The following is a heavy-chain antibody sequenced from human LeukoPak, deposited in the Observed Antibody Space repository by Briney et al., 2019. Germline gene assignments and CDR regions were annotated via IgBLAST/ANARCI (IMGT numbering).Heavy chain of an antibody. CDR1: GFTFDDYG. Sequence: GGSLRLSCAASGFTFDDYGMSWVRQAPGKGLEWVSGINWNGGSTGYADSVKGRFTISRDNAKNSLYLQMNSLRAEDTAVYYCAKVLSPYYYDSSGYYQDYWGQGTLVTVSS. CDR2: INWNGGST. J-gene: IGHJ4*02. V-gene: IGHV3-20*04. CDR3: AKVLSPYYYDSSGYYQDY. D-gene: IGHD3-22*01.